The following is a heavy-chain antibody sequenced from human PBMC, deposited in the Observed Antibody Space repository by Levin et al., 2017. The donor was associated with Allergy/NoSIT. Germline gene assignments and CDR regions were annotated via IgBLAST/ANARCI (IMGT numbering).Heavy chain of an antibody. CDR2: ISVYSDDT. Sequence: PAASVKVSCKASGYTFTRYGISWVRQAPGQGPEWMGWISVYSDDTYYVEEFRGRVTMTTDTSTSTAYMELRSLRSDDTAVYYCARHCSSTTCLNAFDIWGQGTMVTVSS. CDR3: ARHCSSTTCLNAFDI. J-gene: IGHJ3*02. V-gene: IGHV1-18*01. CDR1: GYTFTRYG. D-gene: IGHD2-2*01.